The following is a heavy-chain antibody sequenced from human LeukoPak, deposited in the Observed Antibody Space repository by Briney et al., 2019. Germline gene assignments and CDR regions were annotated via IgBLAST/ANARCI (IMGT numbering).Heavy chain of an antibody. CDR2: ISGRSGST. D-gene: IGHD3-9*01. J-gene: IGHJ4*02. Sequence: GASLRLSCAASGFIFSNYAMYWVRQAPGKGLEWVSAISGRSGSTYYADSVKGRFTISRDSSKHTLYLQMNSLRADDTAVYYCAKWGDYDVLTGYYVSDFWGQGTLVTVSS. CDR3: AKWGDYDVLTGYYVSDF. V-gene: IGHV3-23*01. CDR1: GFIFSNYA.